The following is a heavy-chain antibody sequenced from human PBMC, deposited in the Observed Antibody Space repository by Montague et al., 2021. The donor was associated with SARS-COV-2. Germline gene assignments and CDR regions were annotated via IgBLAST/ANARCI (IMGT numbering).Heavy chain of an antibody. Sequence: SETLSLTCTVSGGSFNGSYWSWIRQPPGKGLEWIGYINHRGSTNYNPSLKTRVTISVDTSKNQFSLKLSSATAADTAVYYCAGGDRTTWFDPWGQGTLVTVSS. CDR2: INHRGST. CDR1: GGSFNGSY. J-gene: IGHJ5*02. V-gene: IGHV4-59*12. CDR3: AGGDRTTWFDP. D-gene: IGHD1-1*01.